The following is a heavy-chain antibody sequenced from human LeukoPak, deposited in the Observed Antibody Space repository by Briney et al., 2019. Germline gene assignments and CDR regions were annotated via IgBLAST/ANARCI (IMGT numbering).Heavy chain of an antibody. J-gene: IGHJ4*02. CDR2: IIPILGIA. Sequence: ASVKVSCKASGGTFSSYTISWVRQAPGQGLEWMGRIIPILGIANYAQKFQGRVTITADKSTSTAYMELSSLRSEETAGYYCARSVVPAAPYYFDYWGQGTLVTVSS. CDR3: ARSVVPAAPYYFDY. D-gene: IGHD2-2*01. V-gene: IGHV1-69*02. CDR1: GGTFSSYT.